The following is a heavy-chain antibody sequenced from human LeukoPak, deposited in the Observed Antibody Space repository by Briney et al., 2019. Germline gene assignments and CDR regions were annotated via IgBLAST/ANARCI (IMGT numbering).Heavy chain of an antibody. J-gene: IGHJ2*01. CDR3: AKTTTVTTWYFDL. CDR2: IYYSGST. D-gene: IGHD4-11*01. Sequence: SETLSLTCTVSGGSISSSSYYWGWIRQPPGKGLEWIGSIYYSGSTYYNPSLKSRVTISVDTSKNQFSLKLSSVTAADTAVCYCAKTTTVTTWYFDLWGRGTLVTVSS. CDR1: GGSISSSSYY. V-gene: IGHV4-39*01.